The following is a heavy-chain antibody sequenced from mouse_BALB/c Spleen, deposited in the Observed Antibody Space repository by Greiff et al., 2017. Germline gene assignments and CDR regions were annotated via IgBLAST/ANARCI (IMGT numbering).Heavy chain of an antibody. V-gene: IGHV5-17*02. CDR1: GFTFSSFG. CDR2: ISSGSSTI. D-gene: IGHD1-2*01. CDR3: ARSITTYYYAMDY. Sequence: EVQRVESGGGLVQPGGSRKLSCAASGFTFSSFGMHWVRQAPEKGLEWVAYISSGSSTIYYADTVKGRFTISRDNPKNTLFLQMTSLRSEDTAMYYCARSITTYYYAMDYWGQGTSVTVSS. J-gene: IGHJ4*01.